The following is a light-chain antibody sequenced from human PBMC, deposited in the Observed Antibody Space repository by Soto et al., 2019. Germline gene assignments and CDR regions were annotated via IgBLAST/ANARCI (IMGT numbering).Light chain of an antibody. Sequence: DIQMTQSPSSLSASVGDRVTITCRASQSISSYLNWYQHKPGKAHKLLIYAASSLQSGVPSRFSGSGYGTEFTLTISSLQPEDFATYYCQQSYSTPGTFGPGTNVDIK. CDR2: AAS. V-gene: IGKV1-39*01. CDR1: QSISSY. CDR3: QQSYSTPGT. J-gene: IGKJ3*01.